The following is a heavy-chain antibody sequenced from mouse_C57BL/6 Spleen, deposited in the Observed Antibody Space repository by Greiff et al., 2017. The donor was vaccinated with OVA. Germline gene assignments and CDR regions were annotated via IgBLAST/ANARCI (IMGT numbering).Heavy chain of an antibody. Sequence: QVQLQQSGAELARPGASVKLSCKASGYTFTSYGLSWVKQRTGQGLEWIGEIYTRSGNPYYNEKFKGKATLTADKSSSTAYMELLSLTSEDSAVYFCAIYDGYPGAYWGQGTLVTVSA. V-gene: IGHV1-81*01. J-gene: IGHJ3*01. D-gene: IGHD2-3*01. CDR3: AIYDGYPGAY. CDR1: GYTFTSYG. CDR2: IYTRSGNP.